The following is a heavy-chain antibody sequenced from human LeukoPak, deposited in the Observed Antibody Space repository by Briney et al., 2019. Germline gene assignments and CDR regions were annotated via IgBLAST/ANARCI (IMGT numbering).Heavy chain of an antibody. CDR3: ARGGYLPDYYFDY. V-gene: IGHV3-7*01. Sequence: PGGSLRLSCAASGFTFSSYWMSWVRQAPGKGLEWVANIKQDGSEKYYMDSVKGRFTISRDNAKNSLYLQMNSLRAEDTAVYYCARGGYLPDYYFDYWGQGTLVTVSS. D-gene: IGHD3-22*01. CDR1: GFTFSSYW. J-gene: IGHJ4*02. CDR2: IKQDGSEK.